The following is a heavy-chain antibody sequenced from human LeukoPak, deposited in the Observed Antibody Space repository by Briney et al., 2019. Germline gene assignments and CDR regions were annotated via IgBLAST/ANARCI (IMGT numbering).Heavy chain of an antibody. CDR3: AKGGVRPVTTGDY. V-gene: IGHV3-23*01. Sequence: GGSLRLSCAASGFTFTSYAMSWVRQAPGKGPEWVSGISESGGSTYYVDSVKGRFTISRDNSKNTVYLQMNSLRAEDTAIYYCAKGGVRPVTTGDYWGQGTLVTVSS. CDR2: ISESGGST. D-gene: IGHD4-17*01. J-gene: IGHJ4*02. CDR1: GFTFTSYA.